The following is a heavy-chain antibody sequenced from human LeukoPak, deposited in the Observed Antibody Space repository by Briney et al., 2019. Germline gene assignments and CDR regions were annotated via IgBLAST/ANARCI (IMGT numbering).Heavy chain of an antibody. CDR2: ISWDGGSA. CDR3: ARDQFDSSGYSQH. D-gene: IGHD3-22*01. Sequence: GGSLRLSCSASGFTFDDYAMHWVRQAPGKGLQCVALISWDGGSAYYVDSVKGRFTISRDNAKNSLYLQMNSLRAEDTAVYYCARDQFDSSGYSQHWGQGTLVTVSS. V-gene: IGHV3-43D*03. J-gene: IGHJ1*01. CDR1: GFTFDDYA.